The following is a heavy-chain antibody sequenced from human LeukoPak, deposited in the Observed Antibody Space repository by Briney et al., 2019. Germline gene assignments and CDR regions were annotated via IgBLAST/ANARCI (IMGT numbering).Heavy chain of an antibody. Sequence: GESLQISCKGSGYSFTSQWIGWVRQMPGKGLEWMGIIYPGDSDTRYGPSFQGQVTISADKSISTAYLQWSSLKASDTAMYYCARSYRSFDWFDPWGQGTLVTVSS. CDR3: ARSYRSFDWFDP. CDR2: IYPGDSDT. V-gene: IGHV5-51*01. CDR1: GYSFTSQW. J-gene: IGHJ5*02. D-gene: IGHD6-6*01.